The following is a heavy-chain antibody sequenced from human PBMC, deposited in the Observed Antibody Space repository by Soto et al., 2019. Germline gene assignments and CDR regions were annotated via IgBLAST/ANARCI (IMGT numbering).Heavy chain of an antibody. CDR1: GFTFSSYW. CDR2: IKQDGSEK. Sequence: LRLSCAASGFTFSSYWMSWVRQAPGKGLEWVANIKQDGSEKYYVDSVKGRFTISRDNAKNSLYLQMNSLRAEDTAVYYCAREGPPTVDAFDIWGQGTMVTVSS. D-gene: IGHD4-17*01. J-gene: IGHJ3*02. CDR3: AREGPPTVDAFDI. V-gene: IGHV3-7*01.